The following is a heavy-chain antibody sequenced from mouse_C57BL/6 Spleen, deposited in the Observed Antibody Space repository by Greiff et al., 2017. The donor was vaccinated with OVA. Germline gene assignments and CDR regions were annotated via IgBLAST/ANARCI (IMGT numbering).Heavy chain of an antibody. CDR1: GFSLTSYG. J-gene: IGHJ2*01. CDR2: IWSGGST. CDR3: ARAGTWNYFDY. D-gene: IGHD4-1*01. Sequence: VQLQESGPGLVQPSPSLSISCTVSGFSLTSYGVHWVRQSPGKGLEWLGVIWSGGSTAYNAAFISRLSISKDNSKSQVFFKMNSLQADDTAIYYCARAGTWNYFDYWGQGTTLTVSS. V-gene: IGHV2-2*01.